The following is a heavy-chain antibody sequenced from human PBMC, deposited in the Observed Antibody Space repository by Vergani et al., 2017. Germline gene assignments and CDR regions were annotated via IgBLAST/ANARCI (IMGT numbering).Heavy chain of an antibody. D-gene: IGHD2/OR15-2a*01. CDR2: IYPGESDT. CDR3: ARRGPPTFPHDGAFDY. Sequence: EVQLVQSGAEVKKPGESLKISCKGSGYRFTSYWIGWVRQMPGKGLEWMGIIYPGESDTRYSPSFQGQVTISADESISTAYLQWSSLKASDTAMYCCARRGPPTFPHDGAFDYWGQGTLVTVSS. CDR1: GYRFTSYW. J-gene: IGHJ3*01. V-gene: IGHV5-51*03.